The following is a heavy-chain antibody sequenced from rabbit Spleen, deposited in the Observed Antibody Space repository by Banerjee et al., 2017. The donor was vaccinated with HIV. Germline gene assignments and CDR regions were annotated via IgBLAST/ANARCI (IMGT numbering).Heavy chain of an antibody. J-gene: IGHJ4*01. CDR1: GVSLHDKDV. D-gene: IGHD4-2*01. V-gene: IGHV1S40*01. CDR3: ARDLAAGIGWNFSL. Sequence: QSLEESGGGLVQPEGSLTLTCKASGVSLHDKDVMCWVRQAPGKGLEWIACINTATGKDVYASWAKGRFTISTTSSTTVTLKMTSLTAADTATYFCARDLAAGIGWNFSLWGQGTLVTVS. CDR2: INTATGKD.